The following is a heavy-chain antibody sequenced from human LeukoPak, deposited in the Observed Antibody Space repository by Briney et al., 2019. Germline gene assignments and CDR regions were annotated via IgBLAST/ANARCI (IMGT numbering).Heavy chain of an antibody. CDR1: VDSLSHNNVA. J-gene: IGHJ4*02. D-gene: IGHD3-3*01. CDR2: TYYRPKFDT. Sequence: SQTEALTCAISVDSLSHNNVAGTWISQSPSRGLEWLGRTYYRPKFDTDYAGSVKSRIAINSDTSKNQFSLQLNSVTPEDTGVYYCARWSHSSFDYWGQGTLVTASS. V-gene: IGHV6-1*01. CDR3: ARWSHSSFDY.